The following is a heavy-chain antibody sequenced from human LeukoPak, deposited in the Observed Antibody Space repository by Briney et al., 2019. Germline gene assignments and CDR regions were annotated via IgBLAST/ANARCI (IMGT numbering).Heavy chain of an antibody. CDR1: GYTFTGYY. Sequence: GASVKVSCKASGYTFTGYYMHWVRQAPGQGLEWMGWISAYNGNTNYAQKLQGRVTMTTDTSTSTAYMELRSLRSDDTAVYYCAVGILFSGWQTDYWGQGTLVTVSS. CDR2: ISAYNGNT. D-gene: IGHD6-19*01. J-gene: IGHJ4*02. CDR3: AVGILFSGWQTDY. V-gene: IGHV1-18*04.